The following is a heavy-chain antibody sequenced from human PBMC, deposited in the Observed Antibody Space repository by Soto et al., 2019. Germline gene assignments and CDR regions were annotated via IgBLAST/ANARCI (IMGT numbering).Heavy chain of an antibody. CDR2: ISAYNGNT. CDR3: ARDWGIVVVPAASNWFDP. J-gene: IGHJ5*02. Sequence: ASVKVSCKASGYTFTSYGISWVRQAPGQGLEWMGWISAYNGNTNYAQKLQGRVTMTTDTSTSTAYMELRSLRSDDTAVYYCARDWGIVVVPAASNWFDPWGQGTLVTSPQ. D-gene: IGHD2-2*01. V-gene: IGHV1-18*01. CDR1: GYTFTSYG.